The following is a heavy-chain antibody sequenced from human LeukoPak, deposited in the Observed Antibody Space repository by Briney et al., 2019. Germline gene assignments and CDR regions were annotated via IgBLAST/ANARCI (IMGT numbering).Heavy chain of an antibody. J-gene: IGHJ5*02. Sequence: SETLSLTCTVSGGSISSSSYYWGWILQPPGKGLEWIGSIYYSGSTYYNPSLKSRVTISVDTSKNQFSLKLSSVTAADTAVYYCARELSSGSYGGDWFDPWGQGTLLTVSS. CDR2: IYYSGST. CDR1: GGSISSSSYY. CDR3: ARELSSGSYGGDWFDP. V-gene: IGHV4-39*07. D-gene: IGHD1-26*01.